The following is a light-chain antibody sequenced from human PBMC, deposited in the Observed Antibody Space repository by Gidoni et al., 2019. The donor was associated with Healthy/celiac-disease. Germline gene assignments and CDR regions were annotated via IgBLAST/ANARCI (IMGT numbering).Light chain of an antibody. Sequence: EIGLTQSQGTLSLSPGERATLSCRASKSVSSSYLAWYQQKPGQAPRLLIYGASSRATGIPDRFSGSGSGTDFTLTISRLEPEDFAVYYCQQYGSSLLTFGGGTKVEIK. CDR1: KSVSSSY. V-gene: IGKV3-20*01. CDR3: QQYGSSLLT. CDR2: GAS. J-gene: IGKJ4*01.